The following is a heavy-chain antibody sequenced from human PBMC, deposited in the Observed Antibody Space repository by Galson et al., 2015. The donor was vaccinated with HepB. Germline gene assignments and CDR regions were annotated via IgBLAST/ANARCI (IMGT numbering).Heavy chain of an antibody. CDR3: AKQWFGELFFDY. J-gene: IGHJ4*02. Sequence: SLRLSCAASGFTFSSYAMSWVRQAPGKGLEWVSAISGSGGSAYYADSVKGRFTISRDNSKNTLYLQMNSLRAEDTAVYYCAKQWFGELFFDYWGQGTLVTVSS. CDR2: ISGSGGSA. V-gene: IGHV3-23*01. CDR1: GFTFSSYA. D-gene: IGHD3-10*01.